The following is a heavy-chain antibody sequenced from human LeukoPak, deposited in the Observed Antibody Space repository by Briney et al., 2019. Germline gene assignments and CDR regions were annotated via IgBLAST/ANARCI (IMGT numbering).Heavy chain of an antibody. CDR3: ARYCSSTSCYGFDY. CDR2: IYYSGST. J-gene: IGHJ4*02. CDR1: GGSINSTSNY. V-gene: IGHV4-39*07. Sequence: KASETLSLTCTVSGGSINSTSNYWGWIRQPPGKGLEWIGSIYYSGSTSYNPSLKSRVTISVDTSKNQSSLKLSSVTAADTAVYYCARYCSSTSCYGFDYWSQGTLVTVSS. D-gene: IGHD2-2*01.